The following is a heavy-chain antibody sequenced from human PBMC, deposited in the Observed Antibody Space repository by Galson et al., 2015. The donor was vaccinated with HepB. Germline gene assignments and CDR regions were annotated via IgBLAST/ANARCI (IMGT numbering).Heavy chain of an antibody. CDR2: ISYDGSNK. J-gene: IGHJ2*01. D-gene: IGHD6-19*01. V-gene: IGHV3-30*18. CDR3: AKDRGRSGWYKWYFDL. CDR1: GFTFSSYG. Sequence: SLRLSCAASGFTFSSYGMHWVRQAPGKGLEWVAVISYDGSNKYYADSVKGRFTISRDNSKNTLYLQMNSLRAEDTAVYYCAKDRGRSGWYKWYFDLWGRGTLVTVSS.